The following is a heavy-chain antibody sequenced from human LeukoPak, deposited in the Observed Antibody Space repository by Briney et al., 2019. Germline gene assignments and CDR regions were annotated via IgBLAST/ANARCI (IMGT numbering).Heavy chain of an antibody. CDR2: IYTSGST. J-gene: IGHJ3*02. D-gene: IGHD2-15*01. V-gene: IGHV4-4*07. Sequence: SETLSLTCTVSGGSISSYYWSWIRQPAGKGLEWIGRIYTSGSTNYNPSLKSRVTMSVDTSKNQFSLKLSSVTAADTAVYYCAKRLGLGYCSGGSCPDAFDIWGQGTMVTVSS. CDR1: GGSISSYY. CDR3: AKRLGLGYCSGGSCPDAFDI.